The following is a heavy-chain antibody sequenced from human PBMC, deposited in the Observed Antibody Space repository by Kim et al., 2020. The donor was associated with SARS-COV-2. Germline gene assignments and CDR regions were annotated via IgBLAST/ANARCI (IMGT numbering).Heavy chain of an antibody. CDR2: ISGSGGST. D-gene: IGHD2-2*01. Sequence: GGSLRLSCAASGFTFGTYAMSWVRQAPGKGLEWVSGISGSGGSTYYADSVKGRFTISRDSSKNTLYLQMNSLTADDTALYYCARTRSCSSSSCYVDYWGRGTLGTVSS. CDR3: ARTRSCSSSSCYVDY. J-gene: IGHJ4*02. V-gene: IGHV3-23*01. CDR1: GFTFGTYA.